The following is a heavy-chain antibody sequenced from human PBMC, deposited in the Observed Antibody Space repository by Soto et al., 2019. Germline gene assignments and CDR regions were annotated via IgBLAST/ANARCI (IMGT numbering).Heavy chain of an antibody. V-gene: IGHV3-23*01. D-gene: IGHD3-3*01. Sequence: GGSLRLSCAASGFTFSSYAMSWVRQAAGKGLEWVSAIRGSGGSTYYADSVKGRFTISRDNSKNTLYLQMNSLRAEDTAVYYCAKGYDFWSGPFDYWGQGTLVTVSS. CDR3: AKGYDFWSGPFDY. J-gene: IGHJ4*02. CDR1: GFTFSSYA. CDR2: IRGSGGST.